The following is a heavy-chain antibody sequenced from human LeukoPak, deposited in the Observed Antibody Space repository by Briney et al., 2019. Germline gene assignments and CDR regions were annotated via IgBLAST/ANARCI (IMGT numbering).Heavy chain of an antibody. J-gene: IGHJ4*02. CDR2: IYDSGST. CDR3: ARQQRILFGWLSYFDY. V-gene: IGHV4-39*01. CDR1: GGSISSSSYY. Sequence: PSETLSLTCTVPGGSISSSSYYWGWIRQPPGKGLEWIGSIYDSGSTYYNPSLKSRVTISVDTSKNQFSLKLSSVTAADTAVYYCARQQRILFGWLSYFDYWGQGTLVTVSS. D-gene: IGHD3-9*01.